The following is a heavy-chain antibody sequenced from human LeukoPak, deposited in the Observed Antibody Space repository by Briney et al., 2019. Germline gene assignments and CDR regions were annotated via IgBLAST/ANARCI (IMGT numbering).Heavy chain of an antibody. Sequence: SETLSLTCTVSGYSISSGYYWGWIRQPPGKGLEWIGSIYHSGSTYYNPSLKSRVTISVDTSKNQFSLKLSSVTAADTAVYYCARRYYYDSSGFLWESFDIWGQGTMVTVSS. CDR1: GYSISSGYY. D-gene: IGHD3-22*01. V-gene: IGHV4-38-2*02. CDR3: ARRYYYDSSGFLWESFDI. J-gene: IGHJ3*02. CDR2: IYHSGST.